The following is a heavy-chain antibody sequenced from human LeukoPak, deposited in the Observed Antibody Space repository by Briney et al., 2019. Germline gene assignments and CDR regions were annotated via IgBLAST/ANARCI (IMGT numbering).Heavy chain of an antibody. D-gene: IGHD1-26*01. CDR2: IYYSGST. V-gene: IGHV4-59*08. J-gene: IGHJ3*02. CDR3: ARSWDMNPADAFDI. CDR1: GGSISSYY. Sequence: SETLSLTCTVSGGSISSYYWSWIRQPPGKGLEWIGYIYYSGSTNYNPSPKSRVTISVDTSKNQFSLKLSSVTAADTAVYYCARSWDMNPADAFDIWGQGTMVTVSS.